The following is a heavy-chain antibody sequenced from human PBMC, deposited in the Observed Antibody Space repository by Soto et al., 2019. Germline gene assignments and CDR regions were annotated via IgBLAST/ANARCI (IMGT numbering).Heavy chain of an antibody. CDR3: ARHLPRIAVTGIDY. Sequence: SETLSLTCTVSGGSISSSSYYWGWIRQPPGKGLEWIGGIYYSGSTYYNPSLKSRVTISVDTSKNQFSLKLTSVTAADTAVYYCARHLPRIAVTGIDYWGQGTLVTVSS. V-gene: IGHV4-39*01. CDR1: GGSISSSSYY. J-gene: IGHJ4*02. CDR2: IYYSGST. D-gene: IGHD6-19*01.